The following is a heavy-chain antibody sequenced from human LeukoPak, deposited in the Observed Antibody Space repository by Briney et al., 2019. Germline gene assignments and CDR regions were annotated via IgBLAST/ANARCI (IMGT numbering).Heavy chain of an antibody. CDR3: ARGERSSWYQYFDY. V-gene: IGHV3-11*04. CDR2: ISGSGTDI. D-gene: IGHD6-13*01. Sequence: GGSLRLSCEASGFTFSDYYMTWMRQAPGKGLEWVSYISGSGTDILYADSVKGRFTMSRANAKNSLYLQMNSLRAEDTAVYYCARGERSSWYQYFDYWGQGTLVTVSS. CDR1: GFTFSDYY. J-gene: IGHJ4*02.